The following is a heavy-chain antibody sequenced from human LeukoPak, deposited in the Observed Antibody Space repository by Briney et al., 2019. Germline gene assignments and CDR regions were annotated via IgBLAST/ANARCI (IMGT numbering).Heavy chain of an antibody. J-gene: IGHJ3*02. V-gene: IGHV4-4*02. D-gene: IGHD2-8*01. Sequence: SETLSLTCAVSGGSISSSNWWSWVRQPPGKGLEWIGEIYHSGSTNYNPSLKSRVTISVDKSKNQFSLKLSSVTAADTAVYYCARDQLSYAEGAFDIWGQGTMATVSS. CDR3: ARDQLSYAEGAFDI. CDR1: GGSISSSNW. CDR2: IYHSGST.